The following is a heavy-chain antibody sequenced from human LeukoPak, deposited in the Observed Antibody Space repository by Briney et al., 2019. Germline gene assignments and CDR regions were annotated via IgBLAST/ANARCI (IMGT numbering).Heavy chain of an antibody. V-gene: IGHV1-18*01. J-gene: IGHJ4*02. CDR3: ARDLVPVVVVPAAIIEATDERHFDY. CDR1: GYTFTSYG. D-gene: IGHD2-2*02. CDR2: ISAYNGNT. Sequence: GASVKVSCKASGYTFTSYGISWVRQAPGQGLEWMGWISAYNGNTNYAQKLQGRVTMTTDTSTSTAYMELRSLGSDDTAVYYCARDLVPVVVVPAAIIEATDERHFDYWGQGTLVTVSS.